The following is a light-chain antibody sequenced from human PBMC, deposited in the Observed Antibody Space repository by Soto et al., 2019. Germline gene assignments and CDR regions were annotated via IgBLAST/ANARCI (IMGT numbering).Light chain of an antibody. CDR3: QQSYSTSPT. J-gene: IGKJ5*01. Sequence: DIPMTQSPSSLSASVGDRVTITCRASQSISSYLNWYQQKPGKAPKLLIYAASSLQSGVPSRFSGSGSGTDFTLTISSLQPEDFATYYCQQSYSTSPTFGQGTRLEIK. CDR1: QSISSY. V-gene: IGKV1-39*01. CDR2: AAS.